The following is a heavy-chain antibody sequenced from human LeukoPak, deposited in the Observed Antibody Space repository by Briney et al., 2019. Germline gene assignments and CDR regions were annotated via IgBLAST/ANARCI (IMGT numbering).Heavy chain of an antibody. CDR3: ARDRRSSSFNWFDP. Sequence: GGSLRLSCAASGFTFSNYGFHWVRQAPGKGLEWVAFIRYDGSNKYYADSVKGRFTISRDNSKNTLSLQMSSLRAEDTAVYYCARDRRSSSFNWFDPWGQGTVVTVSS. V-gene: IGHV3-30*02. D-gene: IGHD3-10*01. CDR2: IRYDGSNK. CDR1: GFTFSNYG. J-gene: IGHJ5*02.